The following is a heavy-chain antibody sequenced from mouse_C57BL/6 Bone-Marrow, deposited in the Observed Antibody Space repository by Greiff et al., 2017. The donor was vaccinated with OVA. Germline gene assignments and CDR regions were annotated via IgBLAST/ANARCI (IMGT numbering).Heavy chain of an antibody. D-gene: IGHD4-1*01. Sequence: VQRVESGPGLVAPSQSLSITCTVSGFSLTSYGVSWVRQPPGKGLEWLGVIWGDGSTNYHSALISRLSISKDNSKCQVFLKLNSLQTDDTATYYCAINWDREGFAYWGQGTLVTVSA. CDR2: IWGDGST. CDR1: GFSLTSYG. V-gene: IGHV2-3*01. CDR3: AINWDREGFAY. J-gene: IGHJ3*01.